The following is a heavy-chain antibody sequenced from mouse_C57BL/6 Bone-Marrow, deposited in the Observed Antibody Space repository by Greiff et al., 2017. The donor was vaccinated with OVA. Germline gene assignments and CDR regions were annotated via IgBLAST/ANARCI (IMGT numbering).Heavy chain of an antibody. CDR3: AYYYGSSSYWYFDV. D-gene: IGHD1-1*01. CDR1: GFNIKDYY. V-gene: IGHV14-2*01. Sequence: EVQVVESGAELVKPGASVKLSCTASGFNIKDYYMHWVKQRTEQGLEWIGRIDPEDGETKYAPKFQGKATITADTSSNTAYLQLSSVTSEDTAVYYCAYYYGSSSYWYFDVWGTGTTVTVSS. J-gene: IGHJ1*03. CDR2: IDPEDGET.